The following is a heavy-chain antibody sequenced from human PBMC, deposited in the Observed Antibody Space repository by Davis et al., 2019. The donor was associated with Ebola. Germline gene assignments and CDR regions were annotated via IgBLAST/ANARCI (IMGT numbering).Heavy chain of an antibody. CDR3: AKDRSSAAYYFDD. CDR2: ISWNRVII. CDR1: GFTFDDYA. V-gene: IGHV3-9*01. Sequence: PGGSLRLSCAISGFTFDDYAMHWVRQAPGKGLEWVSGISWNRVIIGYADSVKGRFTISRDNAKKSLYLQMNSLRAEDTAFYYCAKDRSSAAYYFDDWGQGTLVTVSS. J-gene: IGHJ4*02. D-gene: IGHD6-13*01.